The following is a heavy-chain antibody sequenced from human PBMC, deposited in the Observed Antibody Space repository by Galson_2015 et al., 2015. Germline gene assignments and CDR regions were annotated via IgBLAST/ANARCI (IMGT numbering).Heavy chain of an antibody. D-gene: IGHD3-10*01. CDR3: ARGSVYYGSGRPIAPLDY. V-gene: IGHV7-4-1*02. CDR1: GYTFTSYA. Sequence: SVKVSCKASGYTFTSYAMNWVRQAPGQGLEWMGWINTNTGNPTYTQGFTGRFVFSLDTSVSTAYLQISSLKAEDTAVYYCARGSVYYGSGRPIAPLDYWGQGTLVTVSS. CDR2: INTNTGNP. J-gene: IGHJ4*02.